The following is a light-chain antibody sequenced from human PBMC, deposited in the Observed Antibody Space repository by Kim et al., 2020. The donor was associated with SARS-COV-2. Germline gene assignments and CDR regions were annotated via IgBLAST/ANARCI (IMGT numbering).Light chain of an antibody. J-gene: IGLJ3*02. CDR3: CSHTSGVTWV. CDR2: NVY. CDR1: SCVVENFDY. V-gene: IGLV2-11*01. Sequence: QSVLIQPPSVSGSPGQSVTISCTGTSCVVENFDYVSYYLQHPDTVPRLMIHNVYPQTLGVPHRFSGSKSGSSASMTLSGLQAEAEADCSCCSHTSGVTWVFGGGTQLTVL.